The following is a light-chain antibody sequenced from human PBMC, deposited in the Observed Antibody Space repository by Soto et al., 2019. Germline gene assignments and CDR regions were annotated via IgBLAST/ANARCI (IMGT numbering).Light chain of an antibody. CDR2: GAS. V-gene: IGKV3-15*01. CDR1: QSVSRI. J-gene: IGKJ1*01. CDR3: QQYDKWPPT. Sequence: IVMTQSPATLSVSPGERTTLSCRASQSVSRILAWYQQKPGQAPRLLIYGASTRATGIPVRFSGSGSGTEFTLTISSLQSEDFAVYYCQQYDKWPPTFGQGTKV.